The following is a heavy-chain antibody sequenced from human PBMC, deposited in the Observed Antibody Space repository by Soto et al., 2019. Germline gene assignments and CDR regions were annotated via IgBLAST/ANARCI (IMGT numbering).Heavy chain of an antibody. CDR1: GASISSSSYY. CDR2: VYYSGST. J-gene: IGHJ5*02. V-gene: IGHV4-39*01. CDR3: ARHGSGSYYNNWFDP. Sequence: QLQLQESGPGLVKPSETLSLTCTVSGASISSSSYYWGWIRQPPGKGLEWIGSVYYSGSTYYNPSLKSRVTISVDTSENHFSLKLSSVTAADTAVYYCARHGSGSYYNNWFDPWGQGTLVTVSS. D-gene: IGHD3-10*01.